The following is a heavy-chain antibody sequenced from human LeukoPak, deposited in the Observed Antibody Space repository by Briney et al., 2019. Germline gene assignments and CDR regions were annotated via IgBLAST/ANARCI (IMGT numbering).Heavy chain of an antibody. D-gene: IGHD2-15*01. Sequence: GASVKVSCKASGYTFTSYYMHWVRQAPGQGLEWMGIINPSGGSTSYAQKFQGRVTMTRDTSTSTVYMELSSLRSEDTAVYYCARDEWGSQLVAATGGAEYFQHWGQGTLVTVSS. V-gene: IGHV1-46*01. CDR2: INPSGGST. J-gene: IGHJ1*01. CDR3: ARDEWGSQLVAATGGAEYFQH. CDR1: GYTFTSYY.